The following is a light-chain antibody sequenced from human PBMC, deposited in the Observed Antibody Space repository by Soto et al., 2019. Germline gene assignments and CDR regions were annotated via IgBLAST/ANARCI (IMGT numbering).Light chain of an antibody. CDR2: DVS. J-gene: IGLJ1*01. V-gene: IGLV2-14*01. CDR3: SSYTSSSTLV. CDR1: SSDVGGYNY. Sequence: QSVLTQPASVSGSPGQSITISCTGTSSDVGGYNYVSWYQPHPGKAPKLMIYDVSNRPSGVSNRFSGSKSGNTASLTISGLQAEDEADYYCSSYTSSSTLVFGNGTKVTVL.